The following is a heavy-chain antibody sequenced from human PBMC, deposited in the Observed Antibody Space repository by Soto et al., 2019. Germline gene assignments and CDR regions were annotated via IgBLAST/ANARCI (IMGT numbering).Heavy chain of an antibody. V-gene: IGHV4-59*01. CDR1: GDSIISYY. CDR2: IYYSGST. J-gene: IGHJ4*02. Sequence: SSETLSLTCTFSGDSIISYYWSWIRQSPGKGLEWIGQIYYSGSTNYNPSLKSRVTISVDTSQNQFSLKLSSVTAADTAVYYCARGTGRSGMAHWGQGTLVTVSS. CDR3: ARGTGRSGMAH. D-gene: IGHD1-1*01.